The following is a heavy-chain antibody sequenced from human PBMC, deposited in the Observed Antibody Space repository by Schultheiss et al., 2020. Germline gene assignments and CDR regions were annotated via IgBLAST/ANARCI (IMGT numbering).Heavy chain of an antibody. J-gene: IGHJ6*02. CDR1: GGSISSGGYY. D-gene: IGHD1-26*01. V-gene: IGHV4-61*08. CDR2: IYYSGSA. Sequence: SETLSLTCTVSGGSISSGGYYWSWIRQHPGKGLEWIGYIYYSGSASYNPSLKSRVTISVDTSKNQFSLKLSSVTAADTAVYYCAVSYPRDTYYYYGMDVWGQGTTVTVSS. CDR3: AVSYPRDTYYYYGMDV.